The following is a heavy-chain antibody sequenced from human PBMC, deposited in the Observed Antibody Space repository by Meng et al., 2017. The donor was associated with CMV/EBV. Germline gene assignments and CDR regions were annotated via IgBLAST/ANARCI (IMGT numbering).Heavy chain of an antibody. CDR3: ARGLKPEPIAARPYYYYGMDV. D-gene: IGHD6-6*01. Sequence: ESLKISCAASGFTFSSYDMNWVRQAPGKGLEWVSLIGACGSSTFYADSVKGRFTISRDNSKNTLYLQMNSLRAEDTAVYYCARGLKPEPIAARPYYYYGMDVWGQGTTVTVSS. CDR1: GFTFSSYD. CDR2: IGACGSST. J-gene: IGHJ6*02. V-gene: IGHV3-23*01.